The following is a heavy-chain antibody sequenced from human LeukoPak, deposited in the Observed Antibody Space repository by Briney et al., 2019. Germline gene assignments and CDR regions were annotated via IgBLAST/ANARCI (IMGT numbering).Heavy chain of an antibody. J-gene: IGHJ4*02. CDR3: AKDHCSSTSCYFDY. CDR2: INNSGGST. Sequence: GGSLRLSCAASGFTFSSYDMSWVRQAPGKGLEWVSTINNSGGSTYNADSVKGRFTISRDNSKNTLYLQMNGLRAEDTAVYYCAKDHCSSTSCYFDYWGQGTLVTVSS. D-gene: IGHD2-2*01. CDR1: GFTFSSYD. V-gene: IGHV3-23*01.